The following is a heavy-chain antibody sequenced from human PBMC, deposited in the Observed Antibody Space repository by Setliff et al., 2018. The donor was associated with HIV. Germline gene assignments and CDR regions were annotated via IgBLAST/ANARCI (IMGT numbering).Heavy chain of an antibody. V-gene: IGHV1-3*03. CDR3: ARERDSTGYQFDP. CDR1: GYTFTTYS. J-gene: IGHJ5*02. Sequence: ASVKVSCKASGYTFTTYSIHWVRQAPGQRPEWMGWLRTGNGDTSYSESLQGRVTFTSDTSANTAYMELNSLRSEDMAVYYCARERDSTGYQFDPWGQGTLVTVSS. CDR2: LRTGNGDT. D-gene: IGHD3-22*01.